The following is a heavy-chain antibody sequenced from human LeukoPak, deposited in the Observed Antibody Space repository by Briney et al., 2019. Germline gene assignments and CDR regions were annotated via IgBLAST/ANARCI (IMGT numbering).Heavy chain of an antibody. CDR3: AKDLGRPQDGYRSGWWDH. V-gene: IGHV3-23*01. CDR2: INDGDSA. CDR1: GFTFSTYS. D-gene: IGHD6-19*01. J-gene: IGHJ5*02. Sequence: GGSLRLSCTVSGFTFSTYSMSWVRRAPGKGLEWLSCINDGDSANYADSVRGRFSIFRDNSKNTLLLQLDSPRAEDAGVYFCAKDLGRPQDGYRSGWWDHCGQGTLVTVS.